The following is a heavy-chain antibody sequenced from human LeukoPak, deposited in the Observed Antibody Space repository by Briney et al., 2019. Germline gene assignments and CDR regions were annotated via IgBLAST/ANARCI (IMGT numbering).Heavy chain of an antibody. CDR3: ARPLCSGGSCYFDY. Sequence: ASVKVSCKASGYTFTSYAMHWVRRAPGQRLEWMGWINAGNGNTKYSQKFQGRVTITRDTSASTAYMELSSLRSEDTAVYYCARPLCSGGSCYFDYWGQGTLVTVSS. CDR2: INAGNGNT. D-gene: IGHD2-15*01. CDR1: GYTFTSYA. J-gene: IGHJ4*02. V-gene: IGHV1-3*01.